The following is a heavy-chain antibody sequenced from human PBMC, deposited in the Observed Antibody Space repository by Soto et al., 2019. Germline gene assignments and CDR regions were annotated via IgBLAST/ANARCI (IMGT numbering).Heavy chain of an antibody. CDR3: ARGKDSSGYWAY. D-gene: IGHD3-22*01. CDR1: GGSISSGGYS. Sequence: PSETLSLTCAVSGGSISSGGYSWSWIRQPPGKGLEWIGYIYHSGSTYYNPSLKSRVTISVDRSKNQFSLKLSSVTAADTAVYYCARGKDSSGYWAYWGQGTLVTVSS. V-gene: IGHV4-30-2*01. J-gene: IGHJ4*02. CDR2: IYHSGST.